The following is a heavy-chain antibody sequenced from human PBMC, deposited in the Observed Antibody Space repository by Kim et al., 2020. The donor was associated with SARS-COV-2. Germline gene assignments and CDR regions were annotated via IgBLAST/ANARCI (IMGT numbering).Heavy chain of an antibody. CDR2: TV. CDR3: ARSGSTPFDY. J-gene: IGHJ4*02. V-gene: IGHV3-11*04. Sequence: TVYYPDSMKGRFTAPRGSAKNSLYLQMNSLRAEDTAVYYCARSGSTPFDYWGQGTLVTVSS.